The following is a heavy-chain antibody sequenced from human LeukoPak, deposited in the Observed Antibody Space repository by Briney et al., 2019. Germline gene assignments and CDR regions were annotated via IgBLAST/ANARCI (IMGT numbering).Heavy chain of an antibody. CDR3: AKGGYCSSSSCYYGWFDP. Sequence: GRSLRLSCAASGFSFSSYAMHWVRQAPGKGLEWVSTTSAGGSSTYYADSVKGRFTVSRDNSKNTLYLQMNSLRAEDTAAYYCAKGGYCSSSSCYYGWFDPWGQGTLVTVSS. CDR1: GFSFSSYA. V-gene: IGHV3-23*01. D-gene: IGHD2-2*01. J-gene: IGHJ5*02. CDR2: TSAGGSST.